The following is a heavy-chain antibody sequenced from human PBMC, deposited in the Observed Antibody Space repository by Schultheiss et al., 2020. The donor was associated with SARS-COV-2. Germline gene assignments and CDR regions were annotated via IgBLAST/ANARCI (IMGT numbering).Heavy chain of an antibody. CDR3: ARGPLGIAAAGTSHY. Sequence: ASVKVSCKASGYTFTGYYMHWVRQAPGQGLEWMGWINPNSGGTNYAQKFQGRVTMTRDTSISTAYMELSRLRSDDTAVYYCARGPLGIAAAGTSHYWGQGTLVTVSS. D-gene: IGHD6-13*01. V-gene: IGHV1-2*02. CDR1: GYTFTGYY. CDR2: INPNSGGT. J-gene: IGHJ4*02.